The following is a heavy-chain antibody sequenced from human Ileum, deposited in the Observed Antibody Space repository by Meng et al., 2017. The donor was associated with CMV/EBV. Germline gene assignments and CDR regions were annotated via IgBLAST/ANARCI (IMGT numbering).Heavy chain of an antibody. CDR2: IWYDGSNK. D-gene: IGHD3-10*01. CDR1: GFTFSSYG. Sequence: SLKISCAASGFTFSSYGMHWVRQAPGKGLEWVAVIWYDGSNKYYADSVKGRFTISRDNSKNTLYLQMNSLRAEDTAVYYCAKECLTMVRGVIIEANYYGMDVWGQGTTVTVSS. J-gene: IGHJ6*02. V-gene: IGHV3-33*06. CDR3: AKECLTMVRGVIIEANYYGMDV.